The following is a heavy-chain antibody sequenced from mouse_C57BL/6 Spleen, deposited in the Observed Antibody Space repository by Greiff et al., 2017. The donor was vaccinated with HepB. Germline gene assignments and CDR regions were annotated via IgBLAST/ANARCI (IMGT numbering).Heavy chain of an antibody. V-gene: IGHV1-39*01. CDR3: ARGKTTVVAPLGAMEY. CDR1: GYSFTDYN. J-gene: IGHJ4*01. D-gene: IGHD1-1*01. CDR2: INPNYGTT. Sequence: EVQLQQSGPELVKPGASVKISCKASGYSFTDYNMNWVKQSNGKSLEWIGVINPNYGTTSYNQKFKGKATLTVDQSSSTAYMQLNSLTSEDTAVYKCARGKTTVVAPLGAMEYWGQGTSDTVSS.